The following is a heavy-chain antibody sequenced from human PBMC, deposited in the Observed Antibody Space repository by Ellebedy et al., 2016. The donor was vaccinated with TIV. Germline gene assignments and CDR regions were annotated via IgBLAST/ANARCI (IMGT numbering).Heavy chain of an antibody. CDR3: ARDPPGTGDSYFDL. J-gene: IGHJ2*01. V-gene: IGHV1-2*02. CDR2: INPNSGGT. D-gene: IGHD1-1*01. CDR1: GYTFTDYY. Sequence: ASVKVSCKASGYTFTDYYMHWVRQAPGQGLEWMGWINPNSGGTNYAQKFQGRVTMTRDTSISTAYMELSSLRSDDTAVYYCARDPPGTGDSYFDLWGRGTLVTVSS.